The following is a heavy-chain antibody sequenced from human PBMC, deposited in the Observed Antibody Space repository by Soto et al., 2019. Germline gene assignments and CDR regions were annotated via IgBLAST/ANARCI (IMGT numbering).Heavy chain of an antibody. CDR3: ARDSVYYGDYELNYFDY. J-gene: IGHJ4*02. D-gene: IGHD4-17*01. Sequence: QVQLVESGGGLVKPGGSLRLSCAASGFTFSDYYMSWIRQAPGKGQVWVSYMSSSSSYTNYADSVKGRFTISRDNAKNSLYLQMNSLRAEDTAVYYCARDSVYYGDYELNYFDYRGQGTLVTVSS. CDR1: GFTFSDYY. CDR2: MSSSSSYT. V-gene: IGHV3-11*05.